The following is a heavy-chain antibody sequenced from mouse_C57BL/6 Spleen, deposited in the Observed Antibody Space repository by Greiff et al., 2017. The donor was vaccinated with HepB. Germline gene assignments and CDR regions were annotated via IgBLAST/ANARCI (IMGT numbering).Heavy chain of an antibody. D-gene: IGHD2-5*01. J-gene: IGHJ4*01. V-gene: IGHV1-5*01. CDR3: TRSYYSNYGAMDY. CDR2: IYPGNSDT. CDR1: GYTFTSYW. Sequence: EVQLQQSGTVLARPGASVKMSCKTSGYTFTSYWMHWVKQRPGQGLEWIGAIYPGNSDTSYNQKFKGKAKLTAVTSARTAYMELSSLTNEDTAVYYCTRSYYSNYGAMDYWGQGTSVTVSS.